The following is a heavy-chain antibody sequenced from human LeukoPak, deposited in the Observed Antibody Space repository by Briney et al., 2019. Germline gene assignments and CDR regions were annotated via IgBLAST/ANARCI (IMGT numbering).Heavy chain of an antibody. CDR1: GFTHNKSTYPFNTYA. V-gene: IGHV3-30-3*01. D-gene: IGHD2-2*01. Sequence: PGGSLRLSCAASGFTHNKSTYPFNTYAMHWVRQAPGQGPEWVAAISYDGNTQHYADSVKGRFTISRDNSRDTLSLQMNSLRAEDTAVYYCARDLYHENYYYHYMDVWGKGTTVTVSS. CDR2: ISYDGNTQ. J-gene: IGHJ6*03. CDR3: ARDLYHENYYYHYMDV.